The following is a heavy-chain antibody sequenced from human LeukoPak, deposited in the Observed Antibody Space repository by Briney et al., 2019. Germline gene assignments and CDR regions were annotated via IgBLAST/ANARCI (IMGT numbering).Heavy chain of an antibody. CDR3: ARGVASNYYDHYGSSGGLDY. CDR1: GDSVSTNIAA. D-gene: IGHD3-22*01. V-gene: IGHV6-1*01. J-gene: IGHJ4*02. Sequence: SQTLSLTCAISGDSVSTNIAAWNWIRQSPSGGLEWLGRTYYRSKWLNDYAVSVRGRITVTPDTSRNQFSLHLSSVTPEDTAVYYCARGVASNYYDHYGSSGGLDYWGQGTLVTVSS. CDR2: TYYRSKWLN.